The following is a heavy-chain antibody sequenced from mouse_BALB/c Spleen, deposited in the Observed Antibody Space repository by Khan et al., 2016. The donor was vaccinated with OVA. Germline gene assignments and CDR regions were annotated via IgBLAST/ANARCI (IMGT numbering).Heavy chain of an antibody. CDR2: ISSGGSYT. CDR1: GFTFSNYA. CDR3: ARELFTTVGGTPFAY. D-gene: IGHD1-1*01. Sequence: EVELVESGGGLVKPGGSLKLSCAASGFTFSNYAMSWVRQTPEKRLEWVATISSGGSYTYYPDSVQGRFTISRDNTKNTLSLQMSSLRSEDTAINYRARELFTTVGGTPFAYWGQGNL. J-gene: IGHJ3*01. V-gene: IGHV5-9-3*01.